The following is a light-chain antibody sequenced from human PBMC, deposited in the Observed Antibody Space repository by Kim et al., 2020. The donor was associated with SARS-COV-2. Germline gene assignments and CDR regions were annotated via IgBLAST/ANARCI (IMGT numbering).Light chain of an antibody. CDR1: QSVSIN. V-gene: IGKV3-11*01. CDR2: DVS. CDR3: WQRNNYPPIT. J-gene: IGKJ5*01. Sequence: EIVLTQSPATLSLSPGERATLSCRASQSVSINVAWYQQKPGQAPRLLIYDVSNRATDIPATFRGSGSGTDFTLTISSLEPEDFAVYYCWQRNNYPPITFGQGTRLEIK.